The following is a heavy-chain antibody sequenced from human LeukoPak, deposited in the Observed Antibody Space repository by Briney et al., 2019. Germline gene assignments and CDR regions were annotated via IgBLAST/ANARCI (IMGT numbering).Heavy chain of an antibody. Sequence: SETLSLTCAVSTYSISSDYHWAWIRQPPGKGLEWIGSIYHTGRTYYNPAHRTRVTILVDTSKNHFSLRLSSVTASDTAVYFCARHVSGNLWYFDDWGQGTLVTASS. CDR2: IYHTGRT. J-gene: IGHJ4*02. CDR1: TYSISSDYH. CDR3: ARHVSGNLWYFDD. V-gene: IGHV4-38-2*01. D-gene: IGHD1-26*01.